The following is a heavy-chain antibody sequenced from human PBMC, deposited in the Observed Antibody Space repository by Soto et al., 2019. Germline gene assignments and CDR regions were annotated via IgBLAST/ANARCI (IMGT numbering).Heavy chain of an antibody. D-gene: IGHD1-26*01. CDR3: ARGPAVDVGPTYFDH. V-gene: IGHV1-69*13. CDR1: GGAISSYA. J-gene: IGHJ4*02. CDR2: IIPVSGTT. Sequence: AASVKVSCKAIGGAISSYAISWVRQAPGQGLEWMGGIIPVSGTTTYAQKFQARVTITADESTTSAYMELSSLRSEDTAVYYCARGPAVDVGPTYFDHWGQGTPVTVSS.